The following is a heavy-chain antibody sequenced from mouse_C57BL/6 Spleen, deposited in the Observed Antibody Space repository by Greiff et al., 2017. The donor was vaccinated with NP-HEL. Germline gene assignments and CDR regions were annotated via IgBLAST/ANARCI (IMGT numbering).Heavy chain of an antibody. CDR3: ASNYAYFDY. V-gene: IGHV3-6*01. J-gene: IGHJ2*01. Sequence: DVQLQESGPGLVKPSQSLSLTCSVTGYSITSGYYWNWIRQFPGNKLEWMGYISYDGSNNYNPSLKNRISITRDTSKNQFFLKLNSVTTEDTATYYCASNYAYFDYWGQGTTLTVSS. CDR1: GYSITSGYY. D-gene: IGHD2-1*01. CDR2: ISYDGSN.